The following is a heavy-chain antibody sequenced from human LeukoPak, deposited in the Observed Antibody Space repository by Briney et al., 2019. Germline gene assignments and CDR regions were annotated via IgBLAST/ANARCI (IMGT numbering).Heavy chain of an antibody. V-gene: IGHV3-30*02. J-gene: IGHJ4*02. D-gene: IGHD3-16*01. CDR2: IRYDGSNK. Sequence: GGSLRLSCAASGFTFSSYGMHWVRQAPGKGLEWVAFIRYDGSNKYYADSVKGRFTISRDNSKNTLYLQMNSLRAEDTAVYYCAKDPGAFPYHFDYWGQGTLVTVSS. CDR1: GFTFSSYG. CDR3: AKDPGAFPYHFDY.